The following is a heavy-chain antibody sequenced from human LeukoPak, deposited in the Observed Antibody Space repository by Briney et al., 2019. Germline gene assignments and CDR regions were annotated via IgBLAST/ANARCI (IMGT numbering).Heavy chain of an antibody. CDR3: AGDREYSSSFCDY. D-gene: IGHD6-6*01. J-gene: IGHJ4*02. Sequence: PGGSLRLSYVASGFTFSRYGMHWVRQAPGRGLEWVAVMWNDGSNKYYADSVKGRFIISRDNTKNTLYLQMNSLRAEDTAVYYCAGDREYSSSFCDYWGQGTLVTVSS. CDR1: GFTFSRYG. CDR2: MWNDGSNK. V-gene: IGHV3-33*01.